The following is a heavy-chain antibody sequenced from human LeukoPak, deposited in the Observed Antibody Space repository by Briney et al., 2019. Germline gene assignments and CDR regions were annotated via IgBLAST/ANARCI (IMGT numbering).Heavy chain of an antibody. CDR3: ARDPMTTEGYYYYYMDV. D-gene: IGHD4-11*01. V-gene: IGHV3-11*04. CDR2: ISSSGSTI. Sequence: GGSLRLSCAASGFTLSDYYMSWIRQAPGKGLEWVSYISSSGSTIYYADSVKGRFTISRDNAKNSLYLQMNGLRAEDTAVYYCARDPMTTEGYYYYYMDVWGKGTTVTVSS. CDR1: GFTLSDYY. J-gene: IGHJ6*03.